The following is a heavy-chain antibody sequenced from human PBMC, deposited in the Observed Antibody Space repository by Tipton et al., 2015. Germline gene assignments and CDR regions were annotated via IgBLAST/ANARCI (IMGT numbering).Heavy chain of an antibody. V-gene: IGHV3-23*01. CDR3: ARSGRGGYHYYGMDV. Sequence: SLRLSCAASGFTFSSYAMTWVRQAPGKGLEWVSTVGGDGSSIYYADSVKGRFTISRENANNSLFLQMNSLRAEDTAVYYCARSGRGGYHYYGMDVWGQGTTVTVSS. J-gene: IGHJ6*02. D-gene: IGHD6-25*01. CDR2: VGGDGSSI. CDR1: GFTFSSYA.